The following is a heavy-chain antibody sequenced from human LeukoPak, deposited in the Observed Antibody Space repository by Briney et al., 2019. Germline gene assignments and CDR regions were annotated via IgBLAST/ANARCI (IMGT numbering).Heavy chain of an antibody. CDR2: IYYSGST. CDR1: GGSISSSSYY. D-gene: IGHD3-9*01. V-gene: IGHV4-39*01. Sequence: SETLSLTCTVSGGSISSSSYYWGWIRQPPGKGLEWIGRIYYSGSTYYNPSLKSRVTISVDTSKNQFSLKLSSVTAADTAVYYCASKVLRYFDWLPEVDYWGQGTLVTVSS. CDR3: ASKVLRYFDWLPEVDY. J-gene: IGHJ4*02.